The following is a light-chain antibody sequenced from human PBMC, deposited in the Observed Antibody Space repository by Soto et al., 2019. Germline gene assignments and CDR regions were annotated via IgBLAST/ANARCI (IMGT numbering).Light chain of an antibody. V-gene: IGKV3-20*01. J-gene: IGKJ1*01. CDR2: GAS. CDR1: QSVSSSY. Sequence: EIVLTQSTGTLSLSPRERATLSCRASQSVSSSYLAWYQQKPGQAPWLLIYGASSMATGTPDRFSGSGSGRDFSLSISRLEAEGCAVYYCQRYGSSPTFGQGTKVEIK. CDR3: QRYGSSPT.